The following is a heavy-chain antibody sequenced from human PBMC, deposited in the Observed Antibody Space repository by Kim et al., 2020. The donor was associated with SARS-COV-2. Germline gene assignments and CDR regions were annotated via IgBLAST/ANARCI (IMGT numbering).Heavy chain of an antibody. CDR1: GFTFSSYA. D-gene: IGHD6-19*01. Sequence: GGSLRLSCAASGFTFSSYAMHWVHQAPGKGLEWVAVISYDGSNKYYADSVKGRFTISRDNSKNTLYLQMNSLRAEDTAVYYCARAVAGTYYYGMDVWGQG. J-gene: IGHJ6*02. CDR3: ARAVAGTYYYGMDV. V-gene: IGHV3-30*04. CDR2: ISYDGSNK.